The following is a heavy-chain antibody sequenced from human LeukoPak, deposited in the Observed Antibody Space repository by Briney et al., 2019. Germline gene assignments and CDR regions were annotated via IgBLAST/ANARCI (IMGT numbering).Heavy chain of an antibody. CDR1: GGSFSGYY. V-gene: IGHV4-34*01. CDR2: INHSGST. CDR3: ARGLVYCSSTSCYRLRAFDI. Sequence: ASETLSLTCAVYGGSFSGYYWSWIRQPPGKGLEWIGEINHSGSTNYNPSLKSRVTISVDTSKNQFSLKLSSVTAADTAVYYCARGLVYCSSTSCYRLRAFDIWGQGTMVTVSS. J-gene: IGHJ3*02. D-gene: IGHD2-2*02.